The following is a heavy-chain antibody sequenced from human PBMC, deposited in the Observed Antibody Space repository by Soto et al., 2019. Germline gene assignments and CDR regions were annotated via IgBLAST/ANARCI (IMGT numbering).Heavy chain of an antibody. CDR3: ARAGITGPRYYYGMDV. Sequence: ASVKVSCKASGYSFTGYYMHWVRQAPGQGLEWMGWINPNSGGTNYAQKFQGWVTMTRDTSISTAYMELSRLRSDDTAVYYCARAGITGPRYYYGMDVWGQGTTVTVSS. CDR2: INPNSGGT. CDR1: GYSFTGYY. V-gene: IGHV1-2*04. J-gene: IGHJ6*02. D-gene: IGHD1-20*01.